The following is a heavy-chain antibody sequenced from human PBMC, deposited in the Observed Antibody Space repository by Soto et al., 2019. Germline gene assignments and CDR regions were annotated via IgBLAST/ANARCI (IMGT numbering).Heavy chain of an antibody. CDR2: ISNDGSSK. V-gene: IGHV3-30*18. Sequence: PGGSLRLSCAASRSMFSSYGMHWVRQAPGKGLEWVAVISNDGSSKNYADSVKGRFTISRDNSKNTLHLQMNSLRTEDTAVYYCAKNQPSWATRAAFDYWGQGTLVTVSS. D-gene: IGHD2-2*01. J-gene: IGHJ4*02. CDR1: RSMFSSYG. CDR3: AKNQPSWATRAAFDY.